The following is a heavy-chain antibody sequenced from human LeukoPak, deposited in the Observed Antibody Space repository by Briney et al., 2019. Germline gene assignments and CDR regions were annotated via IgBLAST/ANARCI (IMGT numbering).Heavy chain of an antibody. D-gene: IGHD6-6*01. CDR3: ARHFAYSRSSCLDY. CDR1: GGSVSNYY. J-gene: IGHJ4*02. V-gene: IGHV4-59*08. Sequence: KASETLSLPCSLSGGSVSNYYWSWIRQPPGKGLEWTGYVYYTGSTNYNPSLKSRVTMFEDKSKNQFSLRLYSVTVADTAVYYCARHFAYSRSSCLDYWGQGSLVTVSS. CDR2: VYYTGST.